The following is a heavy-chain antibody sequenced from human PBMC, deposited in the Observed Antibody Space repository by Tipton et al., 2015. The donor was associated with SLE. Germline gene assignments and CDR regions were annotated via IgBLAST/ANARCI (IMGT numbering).Heavy chain of an antibody. CDR1: GFTFSSYA. D-gene: IGHD4-11*01. Sequence: SLRLSCGASGFTFSSYAMSWVRQAPGKGLEWVSAISGSGGSTYYADSVKGRFTISRDNSKNTLYLQMNSLRAEDTAVYYCASDSNWGFFDYWGQGTLVTVSS. V-gene: IGHV3-23*01. CDR2: ISGSGGST. CDR3: ASDSNWGFFDY. J-gene: IGHJ4*02.